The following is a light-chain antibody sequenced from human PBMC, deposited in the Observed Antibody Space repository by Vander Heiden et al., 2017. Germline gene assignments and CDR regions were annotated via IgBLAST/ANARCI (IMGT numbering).Light chain of an antibody. CDR1: QSVSSY. CDR3: QQRNNWPPT. Sequence: EIVLTQSPATLSLSPRERATLSCRASQSVSSYLAWYQQKPGQAPRLLIYDASNKATGIPAKFNGKGSGASFTLTINSLRPESFAIYYCQQRNNWPPTFGGRTKVEIK. V-gene: IGKV3-11*01. CDR2: DAS. J-gene: IGKJ4*01.